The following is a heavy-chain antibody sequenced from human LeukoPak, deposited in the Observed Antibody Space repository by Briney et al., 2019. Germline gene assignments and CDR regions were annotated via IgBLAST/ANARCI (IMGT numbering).Heavy chain of an antibody. CDR2: IYYSRST. CDR3: ARAILSGYPDS. V-gene: IGHV4-39*07. D-gene: IGHD3-3*01. CDR1: GGSISSSSYY. Sequence: PSETLSLTCTVSGGSISSSSYYWGWIRQPPGKGLEWIGSIYYSRSTYYNPSLKSRVTISLDTSRNQFSLKLSSVTAADTAVYYCARAILSGYPDSWGQGTLVIVFS. J-gene: IGHJ4*02.